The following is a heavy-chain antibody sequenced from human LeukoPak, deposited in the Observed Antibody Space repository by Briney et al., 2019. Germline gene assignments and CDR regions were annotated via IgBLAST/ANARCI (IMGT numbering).Heavy chain of an antibody. CDR2: IIPIFGTA. V-gene: IGHV1-69*13. D-gene: IGHD5-18*01. J-gene: IGHJ3*02. CDR1: GGTFSSYA. Sequence: GASVKVSCKASGGTFSSYAISWVRQAPGQGLEWMGGIIPIFGTANYAQKFQGRVTITADESTSTAYMELSSLRSDDTAVYYCASAIPLRVDTAKGHDAFDIWGQGTMVTVSS. CDR3: ASAIPLRVDTAKGHDAFDI.